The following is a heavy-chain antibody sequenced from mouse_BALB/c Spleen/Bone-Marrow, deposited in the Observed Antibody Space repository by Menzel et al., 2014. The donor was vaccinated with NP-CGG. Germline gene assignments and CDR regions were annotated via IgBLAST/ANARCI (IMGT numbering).Heavy chain of an antibody. CDR1: GFTFTDYY. CDR3: ARDKGGILFGY. J-gene: IGHJ2*01. CDR2: IRNKANGYTT. Sequence: EVHLVESGGGLVQPGGSLRLSCATSGFTFTDYYMNWVRQPPGKALEWLGFIRNKANGYTTEYSASVKGRFTISRDNSQSILYLQMNTLRAEDSATYYCARDKGGILFGYWGQGTTLTVSP. V-gene: IGHV7-3*02. D-gene: IGHD1-1*02.